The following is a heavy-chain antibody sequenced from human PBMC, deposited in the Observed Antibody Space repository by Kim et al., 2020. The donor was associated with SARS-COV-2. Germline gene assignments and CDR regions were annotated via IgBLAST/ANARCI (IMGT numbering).Heavy chain of an antibody. V-gene: IGHV4-39*01. D-gene: IGHD4-17*01. CDR1: GGSISSSSYY. Sequence: SETLSLTCTVSGGSISSSSYYWGWIRQPPGKGLEWIGSIYYSGSTYYNPSLKSRVTISVDTSKNQFSLKLSSVTAADTAVYYCARHQMYGDFSPFDYWGQGTLVTVSS. CDR2: IYYSGST. J-gene: IGHJ4*02. CDR3: ARHQMYGDFSPFDY.